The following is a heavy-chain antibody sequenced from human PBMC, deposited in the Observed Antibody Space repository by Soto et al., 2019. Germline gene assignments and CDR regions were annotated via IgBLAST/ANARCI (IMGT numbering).Heavy chain of an antibody. CDR1: GFTFSSYA. CDR3: ARGSPAGVHYYGIDV. J-gene: IGHJ6*02. D-gene: IGHD2-2*01. V-gene: IGHV3-30-3*01. CDR2: ISYDGSNI. Sequence: QVQLVESGGGVVQPGRSLRRSCTASGFTFSSYAMHWVRQAPGKGLEWVTVISYDGSNIYYADSVKGRFSISRDNSKNTLYLHMNSLRPEDTAVYYCARGSPAGVHYYGIDVWGQGTTVTVSS.